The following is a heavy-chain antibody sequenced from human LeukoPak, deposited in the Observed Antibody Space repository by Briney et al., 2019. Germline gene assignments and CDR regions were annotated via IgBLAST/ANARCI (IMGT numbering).Heavy chain of an antibody. CDR3: ASGGSSVTVTTDPTLDY. J-gene: IGHJ4*02. V-gene: IGHV1-46*01. Sequence: GASVKVSCKASGYTFTSYYMHWVRQAPGQGLEWMGIINPSGGSTSYAQKFQGRVTMTRDTSISTAYMELSRLRSDDTAVYYCASGGSSVTVTTDPTLDYWGQGTLVTVSS. CDR1: GYTFTSYY. D-gene: IGHD4-17*01. CDR2: INPSGGST.